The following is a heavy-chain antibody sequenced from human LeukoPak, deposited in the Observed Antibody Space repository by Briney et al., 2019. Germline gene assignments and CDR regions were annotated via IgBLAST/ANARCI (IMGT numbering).Heavy chain of an antibody. V-gene: IGHV4-39*01. J-gene: IGHJ4*02. CDR1: GGSITSSNDF. Sequence: PSETLSLTCTVSGGSITSSNDFWGWIRQPPGKGLVWVGSIFYSGTTYYNPSLKSRVTISVDTSKNQFSLKLSSVTAADTAVYYCARQRYSGYDYALPEFDYWGQGTLDTVSS. CDR3: ARQRYSGYDYALPEFDY. D-gene: IGHD5-12*01. CDR2: IFYSGTT.